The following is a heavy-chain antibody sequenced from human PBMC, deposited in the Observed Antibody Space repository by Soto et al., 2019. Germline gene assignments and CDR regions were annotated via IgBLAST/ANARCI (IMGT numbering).Heavy chain of an antibody. Sequence: SETLSLTCTVSGGSISSYYWSWIRQPPGKGLEWIGYIYYSGSTNYNPSLKSRVTISVDTSKNQFSLKLSSVTAADTAVYYCARSPDFWSGYYLDYWGQGTLVTVSS. J-gene: IGHJ4*02. CDR2: IYYSGST. V-gene: IGHV4-59*08. CDR3: ARSPDFWSGYYLDY. CDR1: GGSISSYY. D-gene: IGHD3-3*01.